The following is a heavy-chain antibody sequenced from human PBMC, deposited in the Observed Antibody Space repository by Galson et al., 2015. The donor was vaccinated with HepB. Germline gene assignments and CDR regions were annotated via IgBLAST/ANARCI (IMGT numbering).Heavy chain of an antibody. Sequence: SVKVSCKASGYTFTSYAMHWVRQAPGQRLEWMGWINAGNGNTKYSQKFQGRVTITRDTSASTAYMELSSLRSEDTAVYYCARVEYPAYCGGDCYSYYFDYWGQGTLVTVSS. J-gene: IGHJ4*02. CDR2: INAGNGNT. CDR1: GYTFTSYA. D-gene: IGHD2-21*01. CDR3: ARVEYPAYCGGDCYSYYFDY. V-gene: IGHV1-3*01.